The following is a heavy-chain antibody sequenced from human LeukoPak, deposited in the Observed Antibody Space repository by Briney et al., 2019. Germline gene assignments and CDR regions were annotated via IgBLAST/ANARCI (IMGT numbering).Heavy chain of an antibody. D-gene: IGHD5-12*01. CDR3: ASIVATIHFDY. Sequence: GRSLRLSCAASGFTFSSYAMHWVRQAPGKGLELVAVISYDGSNKYYAECVKGRFTISRDNSKNTLYLQMNSLRAEDTAVYYCASIVATIHFDYWGQGTLVTVSS. J-gene: IGHJ4*02. V-gene: IGHV3-30*04. CDR1: GFTFSSYA. CDR2: ISYDGSNK.